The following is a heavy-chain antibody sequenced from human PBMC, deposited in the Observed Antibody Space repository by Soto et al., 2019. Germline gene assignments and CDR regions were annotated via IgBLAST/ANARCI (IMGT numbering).Heavy chain of an antibody. D-gene: IGHD4-17*01. J-gene: IGHJ4*02. CDR3: ARHDIYYGDYVNHFDY. CDR2: IYYSGST. CDR1: GGSISSSSYY. V-gene: IGHV4-39*01. Sequence: PSETLSLTCTVSGGSISSSSYYWGWIRQPPGKGLEWIGSIYYSGSTYYNPSLKSRVTISVDTSKNQFSLKLSSVTAADTAVYYCARHDIYYGDYVNHFDYWGQGTLVTVSS.